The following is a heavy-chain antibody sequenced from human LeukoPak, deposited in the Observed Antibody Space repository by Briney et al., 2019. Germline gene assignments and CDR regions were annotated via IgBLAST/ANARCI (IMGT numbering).Heavy chain of an antibody. CDR3: AVQVGSPASFDY. CDR1: GGTFSSYA. CDR2: IIPIFGTA. V-gene: IGHV1-69*13. D-gene: IGHD1-1*01. Sequence: SVKVSCKASGGTFSSYAISWVRQAPGQGLEWMGGIIPIFGTANYAQKFQGRVTITADESTSTAYMELSSLRSEDTAVYCCAVQVGSPASFDYWGQGTLVTVSS. J-gene: IGHJ4*02.